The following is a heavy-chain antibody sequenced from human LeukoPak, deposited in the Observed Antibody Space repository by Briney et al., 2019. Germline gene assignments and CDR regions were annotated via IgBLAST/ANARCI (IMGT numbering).Heavy chain of an antibody. Sequence: GGSLRLSCAASGFTFSSYAMSWVRQAPGKGLEWVSAISGSGGSTYYADSVKGRFTISRDNSKNTLYLQMNSLRAEDTAVYYCASIDGAAGIGGLRYWGQGTLVTVSS. J-gene: IGHJ4*02. D-gene: IGHD6-13*01. V-gene: IGHV3-23*01. CDR3: ASIDGAAGIGGLRY. CDR2: ISGSGGST. CDR1: GFTFSSYA.